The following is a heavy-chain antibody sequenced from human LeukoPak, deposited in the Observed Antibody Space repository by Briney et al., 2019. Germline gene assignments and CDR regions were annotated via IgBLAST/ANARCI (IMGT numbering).Heavy chain of an antibody. Sequence: PGGSLRLSCAASGFTFSSYAMHWVRQAPGKGLERVAVISYDGSNKYYADSVKGRFTISRDNSKNTLYLQMNSLRAEDTAVYYCARGLRGIAVAGPFDYWGQGTLVTVSS. CDR3: ARGLRGIAVAGPFDY. D-gene: IGHD6-19*01. CDR1: GFTFSSYA. CDR2: ISYDGSNK. V-gene: IGHV3-30-3*01. J-gene: IGHJ4*02.